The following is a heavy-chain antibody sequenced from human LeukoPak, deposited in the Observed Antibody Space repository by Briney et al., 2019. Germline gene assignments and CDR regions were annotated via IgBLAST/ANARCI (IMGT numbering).Heavy chain of an antibody. J-gene: IGHJ5*02. CDR1: GGSISSYY. CDR3: ARFMVRGVISP. Sequence: SETLSLTCTVSGGSISSYYWSWIRQPAGKGLEWIGRIYTSGSTNYNPPLKSRVTMSVDTSKNQFSLKLSSVTAADTAVYYCARFMVRGVISPWDQGILVTVSS. D-gene: IGHD3-10*01. CDR2: IYTSGST. V-gene: IGHV4-4*07.